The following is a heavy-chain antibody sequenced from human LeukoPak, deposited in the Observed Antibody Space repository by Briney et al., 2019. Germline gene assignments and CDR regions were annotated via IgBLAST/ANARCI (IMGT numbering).Heavy chain of an antibody. CDR1: GFTFSSYS. CDR2: ISSSSYI. J-gene: IGHJ6*03. Sequence: GGSLRLSCAASGFTFSSYSMNWVRQAPGKGLEWVSSISSSSYIYYADSVKGRFTISRDNSKNTLYLQMNSLRAEDTAVYYCARGLKWYYYMDVWGKGTTVTVSS. D-gene: IGHD2-15*01. V-gene: IGHV3-21*01. CDR3: ARGLKWYYYMDV.